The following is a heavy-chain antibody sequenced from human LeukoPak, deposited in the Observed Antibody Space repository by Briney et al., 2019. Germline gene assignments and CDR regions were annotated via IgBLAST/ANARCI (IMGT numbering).Heavy chain of an antibody. V-gene: IGHV4-4*02. D-gene: IGHD6-13*01. CDR1: GGSISSSNW. Sequence: SETLSLTCAVSGGSISSSNWWSWVRQPPGKGLEWIGEIYHSGSTNYNPSLKSRVTISVDKSKNQFSLKLSSVTAADTAVYYCAKTRPLDSSSWSHGDYWGQGTLVTVSS. CDR3: AKTRPLDSSSWSHGDY. CDR2: IYHSGST. J-gene: IGHJ4*02.